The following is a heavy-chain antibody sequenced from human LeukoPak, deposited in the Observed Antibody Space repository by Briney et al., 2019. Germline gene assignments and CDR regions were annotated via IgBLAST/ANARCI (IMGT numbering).Heavy chain of an antibody. CDR1: GGTFSSYA. D-gene: IGHD1-26*01. Sequence: SVKVSCKASGGTFSSYAISWVRQAPGQGLEWMGGIIPIFGTANYAQKFQGRVTMTRDTSTSTVYMELSSLRSEDTAVYYCARDGPRGSYSWFDPWGQGTLVTVSS. J-gene: IGHJ5*02. CDR3: ARDGPRGSYSWFDP. V-gene: IGHV1-69*05. CDR2: IIPIFGTA.